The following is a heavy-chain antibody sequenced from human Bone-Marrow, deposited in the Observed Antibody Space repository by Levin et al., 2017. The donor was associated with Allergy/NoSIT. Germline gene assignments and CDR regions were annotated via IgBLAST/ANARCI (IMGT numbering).Heavy chain of an antibody. CDR2: ISASGRAI. J-gene: IGHJ4*02. CDR1: GVTFITSE. D-gene: IGHD2-2*01. Sequence: PGGSLRLSCAVSGVTFITSEVNWVRQAPGKGLEWLSYISASGRAIYYADSVKGRFTISRDNANNSVDLQMSSLRAEDTAIYYCARGLYCSSTSCPLDYWGQGTRVTVSS. CDR3: ARGLYCSSTSCPLDY. V-gene: IGHV3-48*03.